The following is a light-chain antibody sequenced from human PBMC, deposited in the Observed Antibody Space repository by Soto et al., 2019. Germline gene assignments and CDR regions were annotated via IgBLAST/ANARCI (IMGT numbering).Light chain of an antibody. J-gene: IGLJ3*02. CDR3: ATWDDSLNVRV. V-gene: IGLV1-44*01. CDR1: TSNIGSNS. CDR2: INN. Sequence: QSVLTQPPSASGTPGQRVTISCSGSTSNIGSNSVNWYQQLPGTAPKLLIYINNRRPSGVPNRFSGSKSGNSASLAISGLQSEDEADYYCATWDDSLNVRVFGGGTKVTVL.